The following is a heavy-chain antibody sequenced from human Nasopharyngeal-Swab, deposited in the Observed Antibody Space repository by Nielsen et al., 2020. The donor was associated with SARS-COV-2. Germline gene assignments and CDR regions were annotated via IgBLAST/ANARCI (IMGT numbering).Heavy chain of an antibody. CDR3: ARRAARDGYNYEVDP. CDR2: IYPGNSDT. CDR1: GYSFANYW. J-gene: IGHJ5*02. D-gene: IGHD5-24*01. V-gene: IGHV5-51*01. Sequence: GGSLRLSCTGFGYSFANYWIGWVRQLPGKGLEWMGSIYPGNSDTRYSPAFHGRVTISADKSNNTAYLQWTSLRASDTAVYYCARRAARDGYNYEVDPWGQGTLVTVSS.